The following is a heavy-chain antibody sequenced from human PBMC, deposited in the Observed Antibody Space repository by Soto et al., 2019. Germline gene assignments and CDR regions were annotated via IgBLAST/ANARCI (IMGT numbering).Heavy chain of an antibody. V-gene: IGHV1-3*01. D-gene: IGHD2-15*01. J-gene: IGHJ5*02. Sequence: GASVKVSCKASGYTFTRYTMNWVRQAPVQRLEWMGWINPDNGNTKSSQKFQDRVIITRDTSASTAYMDLSSLRSEDTAVYYCARGIATGQLDPWGQGPLVTVSS. CDR2: INPDNGNT. CDR1: GYTFTRYT. CDR3: ARGIATGQLDP.